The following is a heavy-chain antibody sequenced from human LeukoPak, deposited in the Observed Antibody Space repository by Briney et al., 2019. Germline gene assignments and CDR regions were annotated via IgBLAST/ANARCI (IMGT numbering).Heavy chain of an antibody. CDR1: GFSFSSYW. Sequence: GGSLRLSCAASGFSFSSYWMNWVRQAPGKGLEWVANIKQDGSEKYYVDSVKGRFTISRDNAKNSLYLQMNSLGAKDTAVYYCASGGYSFFYWGQGTLVTVSS. CDR2: IKQDGSEK. J-gene: IGHJ4*02. V-gene: IGHV3-7*03. CDR3: ASGGYSFFY. D-gene: IGHD5-18*01.